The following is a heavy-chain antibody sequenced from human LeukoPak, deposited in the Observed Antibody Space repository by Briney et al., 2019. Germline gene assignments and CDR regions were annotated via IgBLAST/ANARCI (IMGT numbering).Heavy chain of an antibody. CDR1: GDSISSYY. V-gene: IGHV4-59*01. J-gene: IGHJ5*02. Sequence: SETLSLTCTVSGDSISSYYWSWIRQPPGKGLEWIGYIYYSGSTNYNPSLKSRVIISVDTSKNQFSLKLNSVTAADTAVYYCARSLSWFDPWGQGTLVIVSS. CDR3: ARSLSWFDP. D-gene: IGHD3-16*02. CDR2: IYYSGST.